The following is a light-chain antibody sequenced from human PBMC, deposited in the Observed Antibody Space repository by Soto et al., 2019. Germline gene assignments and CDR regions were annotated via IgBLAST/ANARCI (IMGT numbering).Light chain of an antibody. J-gene: IGKJ1*01. V-gene: IGKV3-15*01. CDR3: QQSYSTPWT. CDR1: QSVGSG. Sequence: DILMTQSPATLSVSRGERATLSCRASQSVGSGLSWYQQKPGQAPRLLIYGASTRATGIPARFSGSGSGTDFTLTISSLQPEDFATYYCQQSYSTPWTFGQGTKVDI. CDR2: GAS.